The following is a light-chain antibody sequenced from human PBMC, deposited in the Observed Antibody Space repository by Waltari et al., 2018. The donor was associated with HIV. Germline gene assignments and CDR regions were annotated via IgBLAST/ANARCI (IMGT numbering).Light chain of an antibody. Sequence: QSVLTQPPSVSAAPGQKLNISCSGNSSNIGTNSVAWYQPLPGKVPKLPIYAKSTRVQGVSSRCSGSQSGTSATLGISGLQTGDEADYDGGTWDYKWGGGVFGGGTKVTVL. CDR2: AKS. J-gene: IGLJ3*02. V-gene: IGLV1-51*01. CDR1: SSNIGTNS. CDR3: GTWDYKWGGGV.